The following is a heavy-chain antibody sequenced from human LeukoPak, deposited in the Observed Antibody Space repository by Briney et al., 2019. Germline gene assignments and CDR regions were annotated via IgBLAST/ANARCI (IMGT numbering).Heavy chain of an antibody. CDR3: AKYFYGSGSYYAFDT. J-gene: IGHJ3*02. Sequence: PGGSLRLSCAASGFTFKNYAMSWVRQAPGKGLLWVSSISSSDGSTYYADSVKGRFTISRDNSKNTLYLQMNSLRAEDTALYFCAKYFYGSGSYYAFDTWGQGTMVTVSS. D-gene: IGHD3-10*01. CDR1: GFTFKNYA. CDR2: ISSSDGST. V-gene: IGHV3-23*01.